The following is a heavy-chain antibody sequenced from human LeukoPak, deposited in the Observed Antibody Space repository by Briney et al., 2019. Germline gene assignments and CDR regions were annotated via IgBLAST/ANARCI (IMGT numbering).Heavy chain of an antibody. Sequence: NPSETLSLTCTVSGGSISSSSYYWGWIRQPPGKGLEWIGSIYYSGSTYYNPSLKSRVTISVDTSKNQFSLKLSSVTAADTAVYYCRAVAAPDYWGQGTLVTVSS. J-gene: IGHJ4*02. V-gene: IGHV4-39*01. D-gene: IGHD6-19*01. CDR3: RAVAAPDY. CDR1: GGSISSSSYY. CDR2: IYYSGST.